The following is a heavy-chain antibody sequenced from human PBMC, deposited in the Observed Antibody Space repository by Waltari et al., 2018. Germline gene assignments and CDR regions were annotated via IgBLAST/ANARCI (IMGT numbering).Heavy chain of an antibody. CDR2: ISSSGSTI. J-gene: IGHJ4*02. V-gene: IGHV3-48*03. D-gene: IGHD6-19*01. Sequence: EVQLVESGGGLVQPGGSLRLSCAASGFTFSSYEMNWVRQAPGKGLEWVSYISSSGSTIYYADSVKGRFTISRDNAKNTLYLQMNSLRGEDTGVYYCARSREQQWLVDYWGQGTLVTVSS. CDR1: GFTFSSYE. CDR3: ARSREQQWLVDY.